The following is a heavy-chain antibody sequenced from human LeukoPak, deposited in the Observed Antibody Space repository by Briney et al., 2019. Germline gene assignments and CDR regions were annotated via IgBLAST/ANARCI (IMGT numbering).Heavy chain of an antibody. Sequence: SETLSLTCTVSGGSISSYYWSWIRQPPGKGLEWIGYIYYSGSTNYNPSLKSRVTISVDTSKKQFSLKLSSVTAADTAVYYCARDKAAAGTYYYYYMDVWGQGTTVTVSS. V-gene: IGHV4-59*01. CDR2: IYYSGST. CDR3: ARDKAAAGTYYYYYMDV. D-gene: IGHD6-13*01. J-gene: IGHJ6*03. CDR1: GGSISSYY.